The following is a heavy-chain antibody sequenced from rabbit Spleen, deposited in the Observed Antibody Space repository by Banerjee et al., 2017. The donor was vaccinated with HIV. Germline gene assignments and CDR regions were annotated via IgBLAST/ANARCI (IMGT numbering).Heavy chain of an antibody. D-gene: IGHD6-1*01. Sequence: QEQLEESGGDLVKPEGSLTLTCTASGFSFSSGYDMCWVRQAPGKGLEWIACIVVDSSGSTYYANWAKGRFTISKTSSTTVTLQMTSLAAADTATYFCARDENGSYGWELWGQGTLVTVS. CDR1: GFSFSSGYD. J-gene: IGHJ3*01. CDR3: ARDENGSYGWEL. V-gene: IGHV1S45*01. CDR2: IVVDSSGST.